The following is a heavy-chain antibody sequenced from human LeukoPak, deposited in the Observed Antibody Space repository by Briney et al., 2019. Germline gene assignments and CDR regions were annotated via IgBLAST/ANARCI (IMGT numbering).Heavy chain of an antibody. J-gene: IGHJ3*02. CDR3: ARDGLRYFDWFSI. CDR1: GGTFSSYA. Sequence: ASVRVSCKASGGTFSSYAISWVRQAPGQGLEWMGWISAYNGNTNYAQKLQGRVTMTTDTSTSTAYMELRSLRSDDTAVYYCARDGLRYFDWFSIWGQGTMVTVSS. CDR2: ISAYNGNT. D-gene: IGHD3-9*01. V-gene: IGHV1-18*01.